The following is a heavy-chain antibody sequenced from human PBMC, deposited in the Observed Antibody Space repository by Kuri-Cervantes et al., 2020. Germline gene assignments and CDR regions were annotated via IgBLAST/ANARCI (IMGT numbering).Heavy chain of an antibody. CDR3: AREADSFDY. Sequence: GESLKISCAASGITFSPYYMHWVRQAPGKGLVWVSYISSDGTFRNYADSVKGRFTISRDNVKNTLYLQMNSLSAEDTAVYYCAREADSFDYWGLGTLVTVSS. CDR1: GITFSPYY. CDR2: ISSDGTFR. D-gene: IGHD3-22*01. V-gene: IGHV3-74*01. J-gene: IGHJ4*01.